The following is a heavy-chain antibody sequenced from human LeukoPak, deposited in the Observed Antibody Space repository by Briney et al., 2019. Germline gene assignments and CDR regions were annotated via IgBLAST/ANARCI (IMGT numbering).Heavy chain of an antibody. V-gene: IGHV4-59*08. CDR1: GGSLTSYY. J-gene: IGHJ4*02. CDR3: ARHGREDVVDFDN. D-gene: IGHD2-21*01. Sequence: SETLSLTCSVSGGSLTSYYWSWIRQSPGKALEWIGYIYYRGNTNYNPSLKSRVTISVDASTKQFSLRLSSVTAADTAVYYCARHGREDVVDFDNWGQGTLVTVSS. CDR2: IYYRGNT.